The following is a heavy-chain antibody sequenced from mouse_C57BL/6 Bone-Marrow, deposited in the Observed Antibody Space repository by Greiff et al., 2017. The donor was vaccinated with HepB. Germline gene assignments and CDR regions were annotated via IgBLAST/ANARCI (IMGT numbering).Heavy chain of an antibody. V-gene: IGHV1-7*01. Sequence: QVQLQQSGAELAKPGASVKLSCKASGYTFTRYWLPWVKQRPGQGLEWIGYINPSSGYTKYNQKFKDKATLTADKSSSTAYMQLSSLTYEDSAVYYCGRRGVVAPSDDWGRGTTLTVAS. CDR1: GYTFTRYW. CDR3: GRRGVVAPSDD. D-gene: IGHD1-1*01. CDR2: INPSSGYT. J-gene: IGHJ2*01.